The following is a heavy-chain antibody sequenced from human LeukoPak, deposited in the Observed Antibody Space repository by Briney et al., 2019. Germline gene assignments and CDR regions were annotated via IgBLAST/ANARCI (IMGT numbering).Heavy chain of an antibody. CDR1: GYTFTSYG. J-gene: IGHJ4*02. CDR3: ARAYCSGGSCYEGFDY. CDR2: ISAYNGNT. Sequence: ASVKVSCKASGYTFTSYGISWVRQAPGQGLEWMGWISAYNGNTNYAQKLQGRVTMTTDTSTSTAYMELRSLRSDDTAVYYCARAYCSGGSCYEGFDYWGQGTLVTVSS. D-gene: IGHD2-15*01. V-gene: IGHV1-18*01.